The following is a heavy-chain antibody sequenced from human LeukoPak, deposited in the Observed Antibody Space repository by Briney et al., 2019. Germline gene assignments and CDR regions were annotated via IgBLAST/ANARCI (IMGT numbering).Heavy chain of an antibody. CDR3: ATKVGDGTAYDS. Sequence: GSLRLSCAASGFTFSSYSMNWVRRAPGKGLEWIGSISYSGSTYFNPSLKSRVTISVDTSKNQFSLKLSSVTAADTSVYYCATKVGDGTAYDSWGQGTLVTVSS. V-gene: IGHV4-59*05. J-gene: IGHJ4*02. CDR1: GFTFSSYSMN. CDR2: ISYSGST. D-gene: IGHD3-10*02.